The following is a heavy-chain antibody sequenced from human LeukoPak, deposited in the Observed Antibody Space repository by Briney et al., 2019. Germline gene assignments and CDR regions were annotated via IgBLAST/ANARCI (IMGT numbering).Heavy chain of an antibody. D-gene: IGHD4-11*01. CDR3: ARGLTTVSEGYYYYYMDV. CDR1: GGTFSSYA. Sequence: ASVKVSCTASGGTFSSYAISWVRQAPGQGLEWMGGIIPIFGTANYAQKFQGRVTITADESTSTAYMELSSLRSEDTAVYYCARGLTTVSEGYYYYYMDVWGKGTTVTVSS. J-gene: IGHJ6*03. V-gene: IGHV1-69*13. CDR2: IIPIFGTA.